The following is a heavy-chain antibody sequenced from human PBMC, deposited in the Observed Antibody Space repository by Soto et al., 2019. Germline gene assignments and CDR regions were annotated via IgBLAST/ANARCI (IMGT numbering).Heavy chain of an antibody. V-gene: IGHV3-21*01. CDR2: ISGSSNYI. CDR1: GFTFSISN. CDR3: AREGDCIVYYSGISIDY. J-gene: IGHJ4*02. D-gene: IGHD2-8*01. Sequence: GVLRLSCAASGFTFSISNMAWVRQAPGKGLEWVSAISGSSNYIYYVDSVKGRFTISRDNAKNSLFLQMNSLRAEDTAVYYCAREGDCIVYYSGISIDYRCQGLLVTLSS.